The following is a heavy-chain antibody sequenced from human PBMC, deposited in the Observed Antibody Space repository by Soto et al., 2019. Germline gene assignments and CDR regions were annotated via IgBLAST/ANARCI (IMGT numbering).Heavy chain of an antibody. J-gene: IGHJ4*01. D-gene: IGHD1-7*01. CDR3: SAKGTPATRLYYFYN. CDR2: IYKGGSP. V-gene: IGHV4-59*08. Sequence: PSETLSLTCSVSGASISTDYWSWIRQPPGKRLEYIGFIYKGGSPNYNPSLESRVTISVDTSKNQFSLNLNFVTAADTAVYYCSAKGTPATRLYYFYNRGPGSPVSGSS. CDR1: GASISTDY.